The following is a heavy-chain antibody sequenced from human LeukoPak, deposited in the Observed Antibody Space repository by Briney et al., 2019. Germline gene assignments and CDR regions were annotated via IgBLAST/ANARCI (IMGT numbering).Heavy chain of an antibody. V-gene: IGHV3-53*01. CDR3: ARVGAGGDY. D-gene: IGHD3-10*01. CDR1: GFTVGSNY. CDR2: IYSGGST. Sequence: GGSLRLSCAGSGFTVGSNYMSWVRQAPGKGLEWVSVIYSGGSTYYADSVKGRFTISRDNSKNTLYLQMNSLRAEDTAVYYCARVGAGGDYWGQGTLVTVSS. J-gene: IGHJ4*02.